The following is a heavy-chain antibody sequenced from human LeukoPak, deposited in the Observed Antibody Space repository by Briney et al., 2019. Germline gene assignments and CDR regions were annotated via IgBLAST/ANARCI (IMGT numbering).Heavy chain of an antibody. V-gene: IGHV1-18*01. J-gene: IGHJ3*02. D-gene: IGHD5-24*01. CDR1: AYTFTSYG. CDR2: ISTYNGNT. Sequence: GASVEVSCKASAYTFTSYGISWVRQAPGQGLEWMGWISTYNGNTNYAQKFQGRVTMTTDTSTSTVYMELRSLRSDDTAVYYCARDTVEMATNDAFDIWGQGTMVTVSS. CDR3: ARDTVEMATNDAFDI.